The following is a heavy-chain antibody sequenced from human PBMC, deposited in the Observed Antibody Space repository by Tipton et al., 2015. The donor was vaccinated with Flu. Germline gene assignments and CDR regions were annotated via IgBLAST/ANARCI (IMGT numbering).Heavy chain of an antibody. V-gene: IGHV4-4*07. D-gene: IGHD3-10*01. Sequence: LSLSCTVTGGSLSSYYWSWIRRPAGKGLEWIGRMYTSGSTNYNPSLKSRLTMSVDASKQQFSLKLSSMTAADTAVYYCARGSGSGTFMIFDLWGQGTLVTVSS. CDR3: ARGSGSGTFMIFDL. CDR2: MYTSGST. J-gene: IGHJ4*02. CDR1: GGSLSSYY.